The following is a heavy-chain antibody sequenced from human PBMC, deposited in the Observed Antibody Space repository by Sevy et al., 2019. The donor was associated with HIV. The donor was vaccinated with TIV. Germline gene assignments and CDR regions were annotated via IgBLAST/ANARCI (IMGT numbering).Heavy chain of an antibody. Sequence: ASVKVSCKASGGTFSSYAISWVRQAPGQGLEWMGGIIPIFGTANYAQKFQGRVTITADESTSTAYMELSSLRSEDTXXXXCARSLVYTRQTEWLTSYYYYGMDVWGQGTTVTVSS. CDR3: ARSLVYTRQTEWLTSYYYYGMDV. CDR1: GGTFSSYA. J-gene: IGHJ6*02. CDR2: IIPIFGTA. V-gene: IGHV1-69*13. D-gene: IGHD3-3*01.